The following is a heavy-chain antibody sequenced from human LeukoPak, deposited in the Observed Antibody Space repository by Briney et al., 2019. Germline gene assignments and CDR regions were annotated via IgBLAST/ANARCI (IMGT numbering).Heavy chain of an antibody. CDR1: GYSISSGYY. V-gene: IGHV4-38-2*02. CDR2: IYHSGST. Sequence: SETLSLTCTVSGYSISSGYYWGWIRQPPGKGLEWIGSIYHSGSTYYNPSLKSRVTISVDTSKNQFSLKLSSVTAADTAVYYCARFAVRGVNSKTFFDYWGQGTLVTVSS. CDR3: ARFAVRGVNSKTFFDY. J-gene: IGHJ4*02. D-gene: IGHD3-10*01.